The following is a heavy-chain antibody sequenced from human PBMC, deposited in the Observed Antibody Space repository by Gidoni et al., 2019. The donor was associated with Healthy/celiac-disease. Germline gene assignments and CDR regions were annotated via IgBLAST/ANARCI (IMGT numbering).Heavy chain of an antibody. Sequence: QLQLQESGPGLVKPSETLSLTCTVSGGSLSSSSYYWGWIRQPHGKGLEWIGSIYYSGSTYHNPSLKSRVTISVDTSKNQFSLKLSSVTAADTAVYYCASLGEMATILFDYWGQGTLVTVPS. CDR3: ASLGEMATILFDY. J-gene: IGHJ4*02. D-gene: IGHD5-12*01. V-gene: IGHV4-39*01. CDR1: GGSLSSSSYY. CDR2: IYYSGST.